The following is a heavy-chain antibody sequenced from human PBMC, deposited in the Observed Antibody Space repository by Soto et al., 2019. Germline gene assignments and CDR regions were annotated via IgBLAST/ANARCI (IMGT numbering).Heavy chain of an antibody. D-gene: IGHD1-26*01. V-gene: IGHV3-72*01. CDR2: TRNKANRYSP. CDR3: ARDTGGSYDY. CDR1: GFIFSDYY. J-gene: IGHJ4*02. Sequence: EVQLVESGGGLVQPGGSLTLSCAASGFIFSDYYMDWVRQVPGKGLEWVGRTRNKANRYSPEYAPSVKGRFTISRHDLDDSMYLQMNSLITEDTAVYYCARDTGGSYDYWGQGALVTVSS.